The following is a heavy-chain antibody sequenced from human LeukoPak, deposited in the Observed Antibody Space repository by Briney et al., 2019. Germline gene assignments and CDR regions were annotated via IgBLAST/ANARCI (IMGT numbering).Heavy chain of an antibody. J-gene: IGHJ4*02. D-gene: IGHD4-11*01. CDR3: ATQGNYFRISDY. CDR1: GGSIRSSSYY. Sequence: ETLSLTCTVSGGSIRSSSYYWGWIRQPPGKGLEWIGVIYYNGRTYYNLSLKSRVTISVDTSNNQFSLKLTSVTAADTAVYFCATQGNYFRISDYWGQGTLVTVSS. V-gene: IGHV4-39*01. CDR2: IYYNGRT.